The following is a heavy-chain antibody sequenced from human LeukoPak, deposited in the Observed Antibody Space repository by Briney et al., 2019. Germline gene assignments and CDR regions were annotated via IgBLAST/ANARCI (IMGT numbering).Heavy chain of an antibody. D-gene: IGHD5-18*01. CDR2: IIPIFGTA. CDR1: GGTFSSYA. Sequence: EASVKVSCKASGGTFSSYAISWVRQAPGQGLEWMGGIIPIFGTANYAQKFQGRVTITADESTSTAYMELSSLRSEDTAVYYCATTRGMWIQLWRDYYGMDVWGPGTTVTVSS. CDR3: ATTRGMWIQLWRDYYGMDV. V-gene: IGHV1-69*13. J-gene: IGHJ6*02.